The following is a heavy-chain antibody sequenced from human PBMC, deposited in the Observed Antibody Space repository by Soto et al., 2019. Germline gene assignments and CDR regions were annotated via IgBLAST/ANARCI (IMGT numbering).Heavy chain of an antibody. CDR3: TTDGPYLFRFLGSSYYFDY. Sequence: EVQLEESGGGLVKPGGSLRVSCAASGFTFNNAWMSWVRQAPGKGLEWVGRIKSKTDGGTTDYGAPVKGRFTISRDDSKITLYLQMSSLKTEDTAVYYCTTDGPYLFRFLGSSYYFDYWGQGTLLTVSS. J-gene: IGHJ4*02. CDR1: GFTFNNAW. V-gene: IGHV3-15*07. CDR2: IKSKTDGGTT. D-gene: IGHD3-3*01.